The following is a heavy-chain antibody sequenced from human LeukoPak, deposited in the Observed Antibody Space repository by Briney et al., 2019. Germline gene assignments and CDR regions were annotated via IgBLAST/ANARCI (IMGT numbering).Heavy chain of an antibody. CDR3: ARGVFLRTADP. J-gene: IGHJ5*02. D-gene: IGHD3-3*01. Sequence: SETLSLXCIVSGGSISSYYWSWIRQSPEKGLEWIGYIYYSGTTNYNPSLKSRVTISVDMSKNQFSLRLTSVTAADTAAYYCARGVFLRTADPWGQGILVTVSS. CDR2: IYYSGTT. V-gene: IGHV4-59*01. CDR1: GGSISSYY.